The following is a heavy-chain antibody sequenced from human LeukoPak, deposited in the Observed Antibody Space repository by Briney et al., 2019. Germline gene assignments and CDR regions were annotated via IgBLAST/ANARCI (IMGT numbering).Heavy chain of an antibody. D-gene: IGHD1-1*01. CDR2: TSGSGGST. CDR1: GFTFSNYA. J-gene: IGHJ4*02. Sequence: GGSLRLSCAASGFTFSNYAMSWVRQAPGKGLEWVSGTSGSGGSTYYADSVKGRFTISRDTSKKTLYLQMNSLRAEDTAIYYCAKDLSGDYWILLFVFWVQVTLVTVSS. CDR3: AKDLSGDYWILLFVF. V-gene: IGHV3-23*01.